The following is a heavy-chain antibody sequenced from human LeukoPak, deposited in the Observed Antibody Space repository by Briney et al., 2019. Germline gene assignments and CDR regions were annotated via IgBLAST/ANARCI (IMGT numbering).Heavy chain of an antibody. CDR1: GYTFTGYY. CDR2: INPKSGGA. CDR3: ARRPHYGQWFDP. V-gene: IGHV1-2*02. D-gene: IGHD4-17*01. Sequence: ASVKVSCKASGYTFTGYYIHWVRQAPGQGLEWMGWINPKSGGANYAQKFQGRVTMTRDTSISTAYMELSRLRSDDTAVYYCARRPHYGQWFDPWGQGTLVTVSS. J-gene: IGHJ5*02.